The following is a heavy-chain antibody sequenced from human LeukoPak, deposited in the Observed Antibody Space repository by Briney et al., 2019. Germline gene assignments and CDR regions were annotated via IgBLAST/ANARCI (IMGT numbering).Heavy chain of an antibody. CDR1: GFTFSSYW. V-gene: IGHV3-7*03. CDR2: IKPDGSEK. CDR3: AKDRGYSYGYYFDY. J-gene: IGHJ4*02. Sequence: GGSLRLSCAASGFTFSSYWMSWVRQAPGKGLEWVANIKPDGSEKYYLDSVKGRFTISRDNAKNSLYLQMNSLRAEDTALYYCAKDRGYSYGYYFDYWGQGTLVTVSS. D-gene: IGHD5-18*01.